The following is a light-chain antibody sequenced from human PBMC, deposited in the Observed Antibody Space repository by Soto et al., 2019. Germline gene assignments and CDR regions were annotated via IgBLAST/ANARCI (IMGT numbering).Light chain of an antibody. CDR2: GAS. CDR1: QSVPSIY. Sequence: EIVLTQSPGSLSLSPGERATLSCRASQSVPSIYLAWYQQKPGQAPRLLIYGASIRATGIPDRFSGSRSGTAFTLTTSRLELADFAVYYCQQYFTSHTFGRGTKVEIK. J-gene: IGKJ2*01. V-gene: IGKV3-20*01. CDR3: QQYFTSHT.